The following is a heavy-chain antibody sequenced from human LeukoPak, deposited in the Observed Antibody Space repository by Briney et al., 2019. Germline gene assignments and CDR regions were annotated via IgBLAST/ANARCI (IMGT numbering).Heavy chain of an antibody. D-gene: IGHD3-10*01. CDR2: IYYSGGT. V-gene: IGHV4-39*01. Sequence: ASETLSLTCTVSGDSISTNYYYWGWIRQPPGKGLEWIGSIYYSGGTYYSPSLKSRVTISVDRSKNQFSLRLTSVTAADTAVYYCARSKYYYGPYYFDYWGQGTLVTVSS. CDR3: ARSKYYYGPYYFDY. CDR1: GDSISTNYYY. J-gene: IGHJ4*02.